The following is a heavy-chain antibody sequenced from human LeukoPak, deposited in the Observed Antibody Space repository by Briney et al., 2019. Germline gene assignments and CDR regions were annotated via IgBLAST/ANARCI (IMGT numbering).Heavy chain of an antibody. CDR2: INPNSGGT. Sequence: GASVKASCKASGYTFTGYYMHWVRQAPGQGLEWMGWINPNSGGTSYAQKFQGRVTMTRDTSVTTAYMELSRLRSDDTAVYYCARYSGYDEPFEYWGQGTLVTVSS. J-gene: IGHJ4*02. D-gene: IGHD5-12*01. CDR1: GYTFTGYY. V-gene: IGHV1-2*02. CDR3: ARYSGYDEPFEY.